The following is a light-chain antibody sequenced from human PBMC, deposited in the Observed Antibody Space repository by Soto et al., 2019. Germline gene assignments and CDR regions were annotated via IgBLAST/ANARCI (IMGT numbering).Light chain of an antibody. V-gene: IGLV2-14*01. CDR1: SSDVGAYNF. CDR3: SSYTTRSTLV. J-gene: IGLJ2*01. Sequence: QSALTQPASVSGSPGQSIAISCTGTSSDVGAYNFVSWYQRHPGKAPKLMIYEVSNRPSGVSNRFSGSKSGNTASLTVSGLQAEDEADYYCSSYTTRSTLVFGGGTKLTVL. CDR2: EVS.